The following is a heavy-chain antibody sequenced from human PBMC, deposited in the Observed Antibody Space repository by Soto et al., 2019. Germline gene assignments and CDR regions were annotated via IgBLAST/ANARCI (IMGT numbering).Heavy chain of an antibody. D-gene: IGHD1-26*01. CDR2: IYYSGST. CDR1: GGSISSGGYY. J-gene: IGHJ4*02. CDR3: AREGGIVGATAADY. V-gene: IGHV4-31*03. Sequence: QVQLQESGPGLVKPSQTLSLTCTVSGGSISSGGYYWSWIRQHPGKGLEWIGYIYYSGSTYYNPSCKIRVTISVDTSKHQFSLKLSSVTAADTAVYYCAREGGIVGATAADYWGQGTLVTVSS.